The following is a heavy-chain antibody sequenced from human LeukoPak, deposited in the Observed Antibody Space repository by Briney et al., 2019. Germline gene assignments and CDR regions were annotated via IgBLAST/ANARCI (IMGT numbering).Heavy chain of an antibody. CDR3: ARDPGYCSGGSCCALYYFDY. J-gene: IGHJ4*02. D-gene: IGHD2-15*01. CDR2: INPNSGGT. V-gene: IGHV1-2*02. CDR1: GYTFTGYY. Sequence: AASVKVSCKASGYTFTGYYMHWVRQAPGQGLEWMGWINPNSGGTNYAQKFQGRVTMTRDTSISTAYMELSRLRSDDTAVYYCARDPGYCSGGSCCALYYFDYWGQGTLVTVSS.